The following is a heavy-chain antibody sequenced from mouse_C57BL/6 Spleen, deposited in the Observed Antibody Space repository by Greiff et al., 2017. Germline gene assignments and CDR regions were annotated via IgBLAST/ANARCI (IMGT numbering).Heavy chain of an antibody. CDR3: AVSITTVFDY. CDR2: INYDGSST. J-gene: IGHJ2*01. D-gene: IGHD1-1*01. CDR1: GFTFSDYY. V-gene: IGHV5-16*01. Sequence: EVKLVESEGGLVQPGSSMKLSCTASGFTFSDYYMAWVRQVPEKGLEWVANINYDGSSTYYLDSLKSRFIISRDNAKNILYLQMSSLKSEDTATYYCAVSITTVFDYWGQGTTLTVSS.